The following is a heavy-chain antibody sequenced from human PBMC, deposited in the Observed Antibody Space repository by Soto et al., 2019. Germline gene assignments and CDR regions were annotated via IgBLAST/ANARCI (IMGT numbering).Heavy chain of an antibody. V-gene: IGHV4-39*01. CDR1: GGSISSSSYY. J-gene: IGHJ6*03. D-gene: IGHD2-2*01. Sequence: SETLSLTCTVSGGSISSSSYYWGWIRQPPGKGLEWIGSIYYSGSTYYNPSLKSRVTISVDTSKDQFSLKLSSVTAADTAVYYCARHYCSSSSCYFRYYYYMDVWGTGTTVTVSS. CDR3: ARHYCSSSSCYFRYYYYMDV. CDR2: IYYSGST.